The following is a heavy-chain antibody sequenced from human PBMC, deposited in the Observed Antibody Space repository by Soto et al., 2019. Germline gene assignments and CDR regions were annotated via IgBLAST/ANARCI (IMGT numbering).Heavy chain of an antibody. CDR1: GFTFRSFS. CDR2: ISSSSSYI. V-gene: IGHV3-21*01. D-gene: IGHD6-6*01. J-gene: IGHJ4*01. Sequence: GGSLKFSCAASGFTFRSFSMNWAPKAPGKGLEWVSSISSSSSYIYYADSVKGRFTISRDNAKNSLYLQMNSLRAEDTAVYYCARDREYSSSSNLDYWGHGTLVTVSS. CDR3: ARDREYSSSSNLDY.